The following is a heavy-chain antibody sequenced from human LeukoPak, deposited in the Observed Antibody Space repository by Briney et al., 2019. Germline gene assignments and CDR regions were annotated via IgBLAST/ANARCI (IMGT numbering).Heavy chain of an antibody. CDR1: GGSISSDY. J-gene: IGHJ5*02. Sequence: PSETLSLTCTVSGGSISSDYWSWIRQPAGKGLEWIGRIYSSGRATYNPSLKSRVTMSVDTSKNQLSLKLNSVTAADTAMYYCAREEAADWFDPWRQGTLVTVSS. CDR3: AREEAADWFDP. D-gene: IGHD6-13*01. CDR2: IYSSGRA. V-gene: IGHV4-4*07.